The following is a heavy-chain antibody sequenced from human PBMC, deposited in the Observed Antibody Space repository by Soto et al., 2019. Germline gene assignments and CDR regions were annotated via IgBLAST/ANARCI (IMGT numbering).Heavy chain of an antibody. CDR2: IYHSGST. J-gene: IGHJ5*02. D-gene: IGHD1-26*01. CDR3: ARSSPGGFDP. Sequence: QVQLQESGPGLVKPSGTLSLTCAVSSGSISSSNWWSWVRQPPGKGLEWIGEIYHSGSTNYNPSLKRRVTISVDKAKIQFSLRLGSVTAAGTAVYYCARSSPGGFDPWGQGTLVTVSS. V-gene: IGHV4-4*02. CDR1: SGSISSSNW.